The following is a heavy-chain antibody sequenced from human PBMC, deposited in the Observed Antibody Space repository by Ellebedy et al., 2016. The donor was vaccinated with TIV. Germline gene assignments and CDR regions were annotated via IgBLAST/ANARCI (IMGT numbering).Heavy chain of an antibody. V-gene: IGHV1-18*01. CDR1: GYSFTSYA. CDR3: ARDGSNYDYYYYGMDV. Sequence: ASVKVSCKASGYSFTSYAINWVRQAPGQGLEWMGWISAYNGNTNYAQKFQGRVTMTTDTSTSTAYMELRSLRSDDTAVYYCARDGSNYDYYYYGMDVWGQGTTVTVSS. D-gene: IGHD4-11*01. CDR2: ISAYNGNT. J-gene: IGHJ6*02.